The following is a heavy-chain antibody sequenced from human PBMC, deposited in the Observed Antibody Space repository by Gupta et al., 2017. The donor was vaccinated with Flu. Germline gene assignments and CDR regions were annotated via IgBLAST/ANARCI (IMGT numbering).Heavy chain of an antibody. V-gene: IGHV1-2*02. D-gene: IGHD6-25*01. Sequence: QVQLVQSGAEVSEPGASVKVSCEASGYTFTGIYLHWPRQASGPALDGMGWIHTNTGVTNTAQRFQGSVTRTRDTSISTADMELRRLKSDDTAVYYCAKVSICSSALAAIGATGWFDSWGQGTLVTVSS. CDR1: GYTFTGIY. J-gene: IGHJ5*01. CDR2: IHTNTGVT. CDR3: AKVSICSSALAAIGATGWFDS.